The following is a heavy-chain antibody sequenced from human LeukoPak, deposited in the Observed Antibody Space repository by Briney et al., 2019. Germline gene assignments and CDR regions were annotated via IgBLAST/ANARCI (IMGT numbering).Heavy chain of an antibody. CDR3: ARDRDCGGDCSPGWFDP. V-gene: IGHV1-18*01. Sequence: GASVKVSCKASGYTFTSYGISWVRQAPGQGLEWMGWISAYNGNTNYAQKLQGRVTMTTDTSTSTAHMELRSLRSDDTAVYYCARDRDCGGDCSPGWFDPWGQGTLVTVSS. CDR2: ISAYNGNT. CDR1: GYTFTSYG. D-gene: IGHD2-21*02. J-gene: IGHJ5*02.